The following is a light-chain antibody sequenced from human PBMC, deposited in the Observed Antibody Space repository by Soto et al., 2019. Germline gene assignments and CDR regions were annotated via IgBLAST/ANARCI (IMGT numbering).Light chain of an antibody. Sequence: QSALTQPASVSGAPGQSLTISCTGGSSDIGGYNYVSWYQHNPGKAPKLLIYDVTNRPSGVSNRFSGSKSGNTASLTISGLQAEDEADYYCNSYTGSGTVVFGGGTKLTVL. CDR3: NSYTGSGTVV. V-gene: IGLV2-14*03. J-gene: IGLJ3*02. CDR2: DVT. CDR1: SSDIGGYNY.